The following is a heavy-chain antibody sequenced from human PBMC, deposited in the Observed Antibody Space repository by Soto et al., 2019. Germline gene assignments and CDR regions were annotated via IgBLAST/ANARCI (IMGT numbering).Heavy chain of an antibody. D-gene: IGHD6-19*01. CDR1: GGSISSSSYY. J-gene: IGHJ6*02. Sequence: NPSETLSLTCTVSGGSISSSSYYWGWIRQPPGKGLEWIGSIYYSGSTYYNPSLKSRVTISVDTSKNQFSLKLSSVTAADTAVYYCARLPVIAVAPKDTYYYYYGMDVWGQGTTVTVSS. CDR2: IYYSGST. V-gene: IGHV4-39*01. CDR3: ARLPVIAVAPKDTYYYYYGMDV.